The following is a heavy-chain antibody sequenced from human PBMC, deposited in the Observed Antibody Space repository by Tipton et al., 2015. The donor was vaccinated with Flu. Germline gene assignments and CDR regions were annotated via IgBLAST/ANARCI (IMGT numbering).Heavy chain of an antibody. J-gene: IGHJ4*02. V-gene: IGHV1-18*04. D-gene: IGHD3-3*02. CDR3: ARVGAIFGEVTARRRGDLDY. Sequence: QLVQSGAELKKPGASVKVSCKASGYTFKSYGISWVRQAPGQGLEWMGWISAYNGDTKFAQILQDRITMTTDTSTSTAYMELRGLRSDDTAVYYCARVGAIFGEVTARRRGDLDYWGQGTLVSVSS. CDR1: GYTFKSYG. CDR2: ISAYNGDT.